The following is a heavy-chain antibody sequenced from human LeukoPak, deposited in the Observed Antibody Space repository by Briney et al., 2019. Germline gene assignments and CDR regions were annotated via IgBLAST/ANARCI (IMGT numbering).Heavy chain of an antibody. D-gene: IGHD1-26*01. CDR3: ARDIVGATTYYYYGMDV. V-gene: IGHV4-59*01. CDR1: GGSISSYH. J-gene: IGHJ6*02. Sequence: SETLSLTCTVSGGSISSYHWSWFRQAPGKGLEWIGYIYDSGSTNFNPSLKSRVAISVDTSKNQFSLELSSVTAADTAVYYCARDIVGATTYYYYGMDVWGQGTTVTVSS. CDR2: IYDSGST.